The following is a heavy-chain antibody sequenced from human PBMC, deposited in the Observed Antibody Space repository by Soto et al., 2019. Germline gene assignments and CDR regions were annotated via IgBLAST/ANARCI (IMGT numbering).Heavy chain of an antibody. V-gene: IGHV4-39*01. J-gene: IGHJ1*01. CDR2: VSYTGNT. CDR1: GGAVGSNNYY. Sequence: SETLSLSCTVSGGAVGSNNYYWGWIRQPPGKGLEWIGSVSYTGNTYYNPSLKSRVIISADTSTNQFSLRLRSLTASDTAVYYCASQIPSRCTITLCSPYYIPNCGQG. CDR3: ASQIPSRCTITLCSPYYIPN. D-gene: IGHD2-8*01.